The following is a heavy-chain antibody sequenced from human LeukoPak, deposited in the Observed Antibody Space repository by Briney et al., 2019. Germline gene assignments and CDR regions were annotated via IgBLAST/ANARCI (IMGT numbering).Heavy chain of an antibody. Sequence: GGSLRLSCAASGFTFSSYWMSWVRQAPGKGLEWVANIKQDGSEKYYVDSVKGRFTISRDNAKNSLYLQMNSLRAEDTAVYYCAKGEDTAMVPAFDYWGQGTLVTVSS. J-gene: IGHJ4*02. CDR1: GFTFSSYW. CDR3: AKGEDTAMVPAFDY. CDR2: IKQDGSEK. V-gene: IGHV3-7*01. D-gene: IGHD5-18*01.